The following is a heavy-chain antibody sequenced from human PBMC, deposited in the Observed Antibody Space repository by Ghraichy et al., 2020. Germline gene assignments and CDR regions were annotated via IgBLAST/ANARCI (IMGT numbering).Heavy chain of an antibody. CDR2: ISSKAYGGTI. V-gene: IGHV3-49*03. CDR1: GFTFGNYA. CDR3: TRSVVADSVSDG. Sequence: GGSLRLSCTASGFTFGNYAMSWFRQAPGKGLEWVGFISSKAYGGTIAYAASVQCRFTISSDDSKSIAYLQINSLKTEDTAVYYCTRSVVADSVSDGWGQGTTVSVSS. J-gene: IGHJ6*02. D-gene: IGHD2-15*01.